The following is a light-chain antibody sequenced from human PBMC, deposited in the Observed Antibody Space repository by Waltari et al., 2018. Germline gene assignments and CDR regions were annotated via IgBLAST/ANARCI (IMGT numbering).Light chain of an antibody. Sequence: QSVLTQPPSASGTPGQRVTISCSGSSSNIGSNIVNWYQQLPGTAPKLLIYTNNQRPAGGPDRFSGAKSGTSASLAISGLQSEDEADYHCAAWDDSLTAWVFGGGTKLTVL. V-gene: IGLV1-44*01. CDR3: AAWDDSLTAWV. J-gene: IGLJ3*02. CDR1: SSNIGSNI. CDR2: TNN.